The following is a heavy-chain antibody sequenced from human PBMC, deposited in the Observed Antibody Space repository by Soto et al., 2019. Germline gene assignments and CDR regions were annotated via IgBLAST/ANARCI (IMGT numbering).Heavy chain of an antibody. D-gene: IGHD5-12*01. J-gene: IGHJ4*02. CDR1: GGSISSGGYS. Sequence: TSETLSLTCAFSGGSISSGGYSWSWIRQPPGKGLEWIGYIYHSGSTYYNPSLKSRVTISVDRSKNQFSLKLSSVTAADTAVYYCARSRGRDGYKTYFDYWGQGTLVTVSS. CDR2: IYHSGST. V-gene: IGHV4-30-2*01. CDR3: ARSRGRDGYKTYFDY.